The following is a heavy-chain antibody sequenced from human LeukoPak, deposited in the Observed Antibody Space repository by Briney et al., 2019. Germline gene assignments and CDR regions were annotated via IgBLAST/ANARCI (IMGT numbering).Heavy chain of an antibody. CDR3: ARLFGYSDYDSHYFFDY. CDR1: GGSISSSDYY. V-gene: IGHV4-39*01. D-gene: IGHD5-12*01. CDR2: MYYSGST. Sequence: SETLSLTCTVSGGSISSSDYYRGWIRQPPGKGLEWIGSMYYSGSTYYNPSLKSRGTISVDTSKNQFSLKLSSVTAADTAVYFCARLFGYSDYDSHYFFDYWGQGTLVTVSS. J-gene: IGHJ4*02.